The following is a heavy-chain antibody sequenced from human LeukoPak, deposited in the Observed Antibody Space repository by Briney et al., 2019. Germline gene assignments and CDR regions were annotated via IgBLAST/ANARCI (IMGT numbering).Heavy chain of an antibody. CDR2: MNPNSGNT. V-gene: IGHV1-8*01. CDR3: ARGPTLVRGVIMPDSVGGMDV. D-gene: IGHD3-10*01. J-gene: IGHJ6*02. Sequence: ASVKLSCKASGFTFTSYDINWVRQAPGQGLEWMGWMNPNSGNTRYAQKVQGRITMTRDTSISTAYMELSSLRSEDTAVYYCARGPTLVRGVIMPDSVGGMDVWGQGTTVTVSS. CDR1: GFTFTSYD.